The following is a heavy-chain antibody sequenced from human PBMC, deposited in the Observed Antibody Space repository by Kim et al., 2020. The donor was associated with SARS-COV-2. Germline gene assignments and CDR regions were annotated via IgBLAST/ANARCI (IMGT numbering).Heavy chain of an antibody. J-gene: IGHJ4*02. V-gene: IGHV5-51*01. Sequence: YSPSFQGQVTISADKSISTAYLQWSSLKASDTAMYYCARHPGEGELLIDYWGQGTLVTVSS. CDR3: ARHPGEGELLIDY. D-gene: IGHD1-26*01.